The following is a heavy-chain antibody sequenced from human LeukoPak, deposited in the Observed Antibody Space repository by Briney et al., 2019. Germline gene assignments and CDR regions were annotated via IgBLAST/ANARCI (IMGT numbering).Heavy chain of an antibody. D-gene: IGHD2-2*01. CDR2: ISAYNGNT. CDR3: ARAYSANIVVLPAAMSDYYYYYMDV. J-gene: IGHJ6*03. CDR1: GYTFTSYG. Sequence: ASVKVSCKASGYTFTSYGISWVRQAPGQGLEWMGWISAYNGNTNYAQKLQGRATMTTDTSTSTAYMELRSLRSDDTAVYSCARAYSANIVVLPAAMSDYYYYYMDVWGKGTTVTVSS. V-gene: IGHV1-18*01.